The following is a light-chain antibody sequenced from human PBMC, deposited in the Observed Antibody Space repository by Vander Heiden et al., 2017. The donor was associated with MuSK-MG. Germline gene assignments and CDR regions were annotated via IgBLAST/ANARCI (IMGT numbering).Light chain of an antibody. V-gene: IGKV1-39*01. Sequence: DIQMTQSPSSLSASIGDRVTITCRASQSIGTYLNWYQHTLGKAPKLLIFAASNLQSGVPSRFSGSGSGTDFTLTISSLQPEDFATYFCQQSDSNPKTFGQGTKVEIK. CDR1: QSIGTY. CDR2: AAS. J-gene: IGKJ1*01. CDR3: QQSDSNPKT.